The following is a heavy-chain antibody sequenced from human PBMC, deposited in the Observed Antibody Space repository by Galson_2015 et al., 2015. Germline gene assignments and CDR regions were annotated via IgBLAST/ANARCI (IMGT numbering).Heavy chain of an antibody. D-gene: IGHD2-2*01. Sequence: ETLSLTCTVSGGSISTYSWSWVRQPPGKGLDFIGYIHYTGSTNYNPSLKSRVIISVDTSKNQFSLNLSSVTAADTAVYYCARRKPARLAPFDSWGQGTLVTVSS. V-gene: IGHV4-59*08. CDR2: IHYTGST. CDR1: GGSISTYS. J-gene: IGHJ4*02. CDR3: ARRKPARLAPFDS.